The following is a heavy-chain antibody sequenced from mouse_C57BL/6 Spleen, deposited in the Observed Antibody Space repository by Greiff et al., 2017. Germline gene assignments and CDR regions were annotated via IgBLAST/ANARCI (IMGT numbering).Heavy chain of an antibody. CDR2: INYDGSST. V-gene: IGHV5-16*01. Sequence: EVKLMESEGGLVQPGRSMKLSCTASGFTFSDYYMAWVRQVPEKGLEWVANINYDGSSTYYLDSLKSRFIISRDNAKNILYLQMSSLKSEDTATYYGARDRGYDYAYAMDDWGQGTSVTVSS. CDR3: ARDRGYDYAYAMDD. CDR1: GFTFSDYY. D-gene: IGHD2-4*01. J-gene: IGHJ4*01.